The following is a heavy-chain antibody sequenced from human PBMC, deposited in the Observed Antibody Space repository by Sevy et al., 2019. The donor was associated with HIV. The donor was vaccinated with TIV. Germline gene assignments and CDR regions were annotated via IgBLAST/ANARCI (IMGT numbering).Heavy chain of an antibody. CDR3: AKDHLGYCSGGSCSFSDY. CDR1: GFIFNTYA. V-gene: IGHV3-30-3*01. CDR2: ISYDGINK. D-gene: IGHD2-15*01. Sequence: GGSLRLSCAASGFIFNTYAMHWVRQAPGKGLEWVAVISYDGINKYYADSVKGRFTISSDNSKNTLYLQMNSLRAEDTAVYYCAKDHLGYCSGGSCSFSDYWGQGTLVTVSS. J-gene: IGHJ4*02.